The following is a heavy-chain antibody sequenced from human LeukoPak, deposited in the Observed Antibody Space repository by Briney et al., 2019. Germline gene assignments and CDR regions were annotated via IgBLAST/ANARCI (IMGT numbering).Heavy chain of an antibody. V-gene: IGHV3-23*01. Sequence: GGSLRLSCAASGFTFSSYGMSWVRQAPGKGLEWVSAISGSGGSTYYADSVKGRFTISRDNSKNTLYLQMNSLRAEDTAVYYCARRTRSYPDYWGQGTLVTVSS. D-gene: IGHD1-26*01. CDR3: ARRTRSYPDY. J-gene: IGHJ4*02. CDR1: GFTFSSYG. CDR2: ISGSGGST.